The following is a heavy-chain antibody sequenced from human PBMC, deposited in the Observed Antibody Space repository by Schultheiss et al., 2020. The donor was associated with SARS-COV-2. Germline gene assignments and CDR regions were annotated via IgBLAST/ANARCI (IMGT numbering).Heavy chain of an antibody. CDR1: GFTFSSYG. J-gene: IGHJ6*02. CDR2: ISYDGSNK. V-gene: IGHV3-30*18. CDR3: AKLSSSSSYGMDV. Sequence: GESLKISCAASGFTFSSYGMHWVRQAPGKGLEWVAVISYDGSNKYYADSVKGRFTISRDNSKNTLYLQMNSLRAEDTAVYYCAKLSSSSSYGMDVWGQGTTVTVSS. D-gene: IGHD6-6*01.